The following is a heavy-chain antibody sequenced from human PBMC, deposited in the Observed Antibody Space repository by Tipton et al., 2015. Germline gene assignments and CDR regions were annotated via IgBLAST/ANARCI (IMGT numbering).Heavy chain of an antibody. V-gene: IGHV4-59*12. CDR1: GAFINSYY. CDR2: IHYSGSI. D-gene: IGHD2-15*01. Sequence: TLSLTCTVSGAFINSYYWSWIRQPPGKGLEWVGYIHYSGSINYNPSLKSRVTISIDTSRTQFSLKLSSVTAADTAVYYCARDFTPYQYYGLDVWGQGTTVTVSS. CDR3: ARDFTPYQYYGLDV. J-gene: IGHJ6*02.